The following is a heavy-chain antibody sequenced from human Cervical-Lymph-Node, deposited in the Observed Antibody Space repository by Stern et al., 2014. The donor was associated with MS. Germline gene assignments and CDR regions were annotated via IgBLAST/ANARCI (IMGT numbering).Heavy chain of an antibody. CDR3: AREGDVPYTGGFDI. CDR2: IWHAGSEK. CDR1: GITFSSYV. V-gene: IGHV3-33*01. Sequence: QLVQSGGGVVQPGRSLRLSCAASGITFSSYVMHWVRQAPGKALEWVALIWHAGSEKYYGDSVMGRFTISRDNSKNTLYLQMNSLRADDTAFYYCAREGDVPYTGGFDIWGQGTMVTVSS. J-gene: IGHJ3*02. D-gene: IGHD2-21*01.